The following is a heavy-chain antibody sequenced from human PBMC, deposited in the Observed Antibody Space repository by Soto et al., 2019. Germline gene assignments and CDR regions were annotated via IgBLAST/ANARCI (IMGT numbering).Heavy chain of an antibody. V-gene: IGHV3-74*01. CDR2: INSDGSST. Sequence: EVQLVESGGGLVQPGGSLRLSCAASGFTFSSYWMHWVRQAPGKGLVWVSRINSDGSSTSYADSVKGRFTISRDNAKNTLYLQMNSLRAEDTAVYYCARDSVGSSWPPPFDYWGQGTLVTVSS. CDR1: GFTFSSYW. CDR3: ARDSVGSSWPPPFDY. J-gene: IGHJ4*02. D-gene: IGHD6-13*01.